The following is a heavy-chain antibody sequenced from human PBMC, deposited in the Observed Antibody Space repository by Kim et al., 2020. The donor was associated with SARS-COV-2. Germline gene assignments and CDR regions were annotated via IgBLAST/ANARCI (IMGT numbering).Heavy chain of an antibody. CDR3: ARSRMGSPNDY. Sequence: YAQQYRGRVTMTRDTSTSPVYMELSSLRSEDTAVYYCARSRMGSPNDYWGQGTLVTVSS. J-gene: IGHJ4*02. D-gene: IGHD1-26*01. V-gene: IGHV1-46*03.